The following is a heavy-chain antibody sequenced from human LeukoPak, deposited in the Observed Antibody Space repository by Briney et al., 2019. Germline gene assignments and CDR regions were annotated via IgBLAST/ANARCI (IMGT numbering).Heavy chain of an antibody. V-gene: IGHV4-39*07. CDR1: GGSISGSSYY. Sequence: SETLSLTCTVSGGSISGSSYYWGWIRQPPGKGLEWIGSIYYSGSTYYNPSLKSRVTISVDTSKNQFSLKLSSVTAADTAVYYCARTERGYSGYGVDYWGQGTLVTVSS. D-gene: IGHD5-12*01. J-gene: IGHJ4*02. CDR2: IYYSGST. CDR3: ARTERGYSGYGVDY.